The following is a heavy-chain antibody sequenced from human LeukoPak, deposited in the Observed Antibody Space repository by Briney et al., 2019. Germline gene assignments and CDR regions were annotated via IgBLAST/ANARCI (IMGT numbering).Heavy chain of an antibody. J-gene: IGHJ6*02. CDR2: IIPILGIA. Sequence: ASVKVSCTASGGTFSSYAISWVRQAPGQGLEWMGRIIPILGIANYAQKFQGRVTITADKSASTAYMELSSLRSEDTAVYYCANAGYCSSTSCYLHYYYYGMDVWDQGTTVTVSS. CDR3: ANAGYCSSTSCYLHYYYYGMDV. CDR1: GGTFSSYA. V-gene: IGHV1-69*04. D-gene: IGHD2-2*01.